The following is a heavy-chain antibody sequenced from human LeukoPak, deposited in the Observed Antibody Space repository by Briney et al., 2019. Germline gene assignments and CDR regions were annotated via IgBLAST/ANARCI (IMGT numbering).Heavy chain of an antibody. V-gene: IGHV3-30*02. J-gene: IGHJ6*03. CDR3: AKAGYCSTTGCPDYYYMDV. CDR1: GFTFSSYG. CDR2: IRYDGSNE. D-gene: IGHD2-2*01. Sequence: GGSLRLSCAASGFTFSSYGMHWVRQAPGKGLEWVAFIRYDGSNEYYADSVKGRITISRDNSKNTLYLQMNSLRAEDTAVYYCAKAGYCSTTGCPDYYYMDVWGKGTTVTVSS.